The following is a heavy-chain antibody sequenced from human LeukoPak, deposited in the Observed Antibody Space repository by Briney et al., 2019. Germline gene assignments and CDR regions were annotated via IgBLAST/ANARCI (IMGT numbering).Heavy chain of an antibody. Sequence: SETLSLTCTVSGGSISSYYWSWTRRPPGKGLEWIGYIYYSGSTNYNPSLKSRVTISVDTSKNQFSLKLSSVTAADTAVYYCARGSFYYDSSGYDYWGQGTLVTVSS. CDR2: IYYSGST. CDR1: GGSISSYY. V-gene: IGHV4-59*01. CDR3: ARGSFYYDSSGYDY. D-gene: IGHD3-22*01. J-gene: IGHJ4*02.